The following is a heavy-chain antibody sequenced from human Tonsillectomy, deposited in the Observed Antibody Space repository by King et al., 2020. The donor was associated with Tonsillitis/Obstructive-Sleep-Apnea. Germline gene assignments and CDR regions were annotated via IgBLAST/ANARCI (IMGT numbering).Heavy chain of an antibody. Sequence: KLVQSGAEVKKPGASVKVFFKAAGYTFISYYMHWVRQAPGHGLEWWGRMNPRCGSTSYAQKFQGIVTMTRDTSTSTVYIELSSQRSEDTAVYYCAGENDGDGGAFDYWGQGTLVTVSS. CDR3: AGENDGDGGAFDY. CDR1: GYTFISYY. CDR2: MNPRCGST. J-gene: IGHJ4*02. D-gene: IGHD1-1*01. V-gene: IGHV1-46*01.